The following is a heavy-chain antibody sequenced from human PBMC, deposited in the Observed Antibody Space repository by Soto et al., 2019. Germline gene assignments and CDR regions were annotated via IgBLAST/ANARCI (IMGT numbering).Heavy chain of an antibody. Sequence: SETLSLTCTVSGGSISSYYWSWIRQPPGKGLEWIGYIYYSGSTNYNPSLKSRVTISVDTSKNQFSLKLSSVTAADTAVYYCARGRIMITFGGVIPEYYFDYWGQGTLVTVSS. V-gene: IGHV4-59*01. CDR1: GGSISSYY. CDR2: IYYSGST. D-gene: IGHD3-16*02. CDR3: ARGRIMITFGGVIPEYYFDY. J-gene: IGHJ4*02.